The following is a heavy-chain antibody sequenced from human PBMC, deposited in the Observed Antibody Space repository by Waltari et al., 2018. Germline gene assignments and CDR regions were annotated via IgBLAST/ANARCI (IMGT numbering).Heavy chain of an antibody. CDR3: ARAKGSGPYNWFDP. CDR2: IYHSGST. CDR1: GYSISSGYY. D-gene: IGHD3-3*01. J-gene: IGHJ5*02. V-gene: IGHV4-38-2*02. Sequence: QVQLQESGPGLVKPSETLSLTCTVSGYSISSGYYWGWIRQPPGKGLEWIGSIYHSGSTYYNPSLKSRVTISVDTSKNQFSLKLSSVTAADTAVYYCARAKGSGPYNWFDPWGQGTLVTVSS.